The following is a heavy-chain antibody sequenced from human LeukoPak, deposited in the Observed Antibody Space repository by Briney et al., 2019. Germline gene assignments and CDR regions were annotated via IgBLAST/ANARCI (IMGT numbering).Heavy chain of an antibody. V-gene: IGHV3-7*01. J-gene: IGHJ5*02. D-gene: IGHD5-18*01. CDR2: LNQDGRVK. Sequence: PGGSLRLYCAASGFTFSGYWLTWVRPAPGQGLKWVSNLNQDGRVKFYVDSVKGRFTISRDNAKNSLFLQMNSLRAEDTAVYYCARDAYSDASESWGQGTLVTVSS. CDR1: GFTFSGYW. CDR3: ARDAYSDASES.